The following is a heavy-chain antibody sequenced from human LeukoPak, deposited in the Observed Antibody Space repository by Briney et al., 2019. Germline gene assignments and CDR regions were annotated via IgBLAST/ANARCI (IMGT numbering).Heavy chain of an antibody. CDR1: GFTFSSYW. CDR2: INSDGSST. CDR3: ARGYYDSSGFYLGY. V-gene: IGHV3-74*01. Sequence: SGGSLRLSCAASGFTFSSYWMHWVRQAPGKGLVWVSRINSDGSSTSYADSVKGRFTISRDNAKNTLYLQMNSLRAEDTAVYYCARGYYDSSGFYLGYWGQGTPVTVSS. J-gene: IGHJ4*02. D-gene: IGHD3-22*01.